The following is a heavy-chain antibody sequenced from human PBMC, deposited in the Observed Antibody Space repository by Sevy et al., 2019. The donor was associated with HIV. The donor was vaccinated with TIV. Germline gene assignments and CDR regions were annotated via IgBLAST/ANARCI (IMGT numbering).Heavy chain of an antibody. CDR3: TRSAAEAKNFYCGGDCYSDY. CDR1: GYTFTGYY. Sequence: ASVKVSCKASGYTFTGYYLHWVRQAPGQGLEWMGWINPNSGGTNYAPKFQGRVTMTRDTSISTASRELRRLRSDETAVYYCTRSAAEAKNFYCGGDCYSDYWGQGTLVTVSS. J-gene: IGHJ4*02. D-gene: IGHD2-21*02. CDR2: INPNSGGT. V-gene: IGHV1-2*02.